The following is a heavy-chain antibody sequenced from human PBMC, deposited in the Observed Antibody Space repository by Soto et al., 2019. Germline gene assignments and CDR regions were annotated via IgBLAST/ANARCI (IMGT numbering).Heavy chain of an antibody. D-gene: IGHD2-15*01. Sequence: SETLSLTCTVSGGSISSSSYYWGWIRQPPGKGLEWIGSIYYSGSTYYNPSPKSRVTISVDTSKNQFSLKLSSVTAADTAVYYCARQLYCSGGSCYPNWFDPWGQGTLVTVSS. V-gene: IGHV4-39*01. CDR1: GGSISSSSYY. CDR3: ARQLYCSGGSCYPNWFDP. J-gene: IGHJ5*02. CDR2: IYYSGST.